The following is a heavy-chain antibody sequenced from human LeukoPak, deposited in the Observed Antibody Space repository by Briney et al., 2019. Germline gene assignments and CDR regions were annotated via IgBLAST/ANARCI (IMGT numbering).Heavy chain of an antibody. CDR3: AKDLQLSY. CDR1: GFTFSSYA. Sequence: GGSLRLSCANSGFTFSSYAMSWVRQAPGKGLEWVSSISGSDTYSADSVKGRFTISRDISRNTLYLQMNSLRVEDTAVYYCAKDLQLSYWGQGTLVTVSS. D-gene: IGHD3-16*02. CDR2: ISGSDT. V-gene: IGHV3-23*01. J-gene: IGHJ4*02.